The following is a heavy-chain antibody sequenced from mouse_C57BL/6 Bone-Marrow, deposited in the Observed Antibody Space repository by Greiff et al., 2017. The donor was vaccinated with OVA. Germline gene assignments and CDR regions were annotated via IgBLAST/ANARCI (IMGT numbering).Heavy chain of an antibody. V-gene: IGHV1-82*01. Sequence: VQVVESGPELVKPGASVKISCKASGYAFSSSWMNWVKQRPGKGLEWIGRIYPGDGDTNYNGKFKGKATLTADKSSSTAYMQLSSLTSEDSAVYFCARCYGNSYAMDYWGQGTSVTVSS. CDR3: ARCYGNSYAMDY. J-gene: IGHJ4*01. CDR2: IYPGDGDT. CDR1: GYAFSSSW. D-gene: IGHD2-1*01.